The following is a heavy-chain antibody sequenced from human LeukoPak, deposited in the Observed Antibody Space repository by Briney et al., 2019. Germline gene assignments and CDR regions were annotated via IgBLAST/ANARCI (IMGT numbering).Heavy chain of an antibody. CDR1: GFTFSSYA. V-gene: IGHV3-23*01. D-gene: IGHD3-16*02. CDR2: ISGSGGST. J-gene: IGHJ4*02. CDR3: AKDFTFGGVIVTFDY. Sequence: GGSLTLSCAASGFTFSSYAMSWVRQAPGKGLEWVSAISGSGGSTYYADSVKGRFTISRDNSKNTLYLQMNSLRAEDTAVYYCAKDFTFGGVIVTFDYWGQGTLVTVSS.